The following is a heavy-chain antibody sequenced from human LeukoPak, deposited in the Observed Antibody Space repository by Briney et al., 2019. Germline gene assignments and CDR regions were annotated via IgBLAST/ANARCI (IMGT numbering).Heavy chain of an antibody. Sequence: PGGSLRLSCAASGFTFSSYSMNWVRQAPGKGLEWVSSISSSSSYIYYADSVKGRFTISRDNAKNSLYLQMNSLRAEDTALYYCAKDEFDGYSSGWYGYWGQGTLVTVSS. CDR3: AKDEFDGYSSGWYGY. CDR2: ISSSSSYI. D-gene: IGHD6-19*01. V-gene: IGHV3-21*04. CDR1: GFTFSSYS. J-gene: IGHJ4*02.